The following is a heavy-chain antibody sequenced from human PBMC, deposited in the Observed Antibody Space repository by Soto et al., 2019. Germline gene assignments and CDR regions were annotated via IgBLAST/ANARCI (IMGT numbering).Heavy chain of an antibody. Sequence: ASVKVSCKASGYTFTSYDINWVRQATGQGLEWMGWMNPNSGNTGYAQKFQGRVTMTRNTSISTAYMELSSLRSEDTAVYYCARGLRIAVADPFDYWGQGTLVTVSS. CDR3: ARGLRIAVADPFDY. CDR1: GYTFTSYD. V-gene: IGHV1-8*01. J-gene: IGHJ4*02. CDR2: MNPNSGNT. D-gene: IGHD6-19*01.